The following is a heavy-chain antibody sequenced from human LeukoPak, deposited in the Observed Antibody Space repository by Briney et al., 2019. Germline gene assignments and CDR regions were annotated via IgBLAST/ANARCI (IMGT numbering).Heavy chain of an antibody. CDR3: ARLPVPLRYYGMDV. J-gene: IGHJ6*02. D-gene: IGHD3-10*02. CDR1: GFTFSSYS. CDR2: ISSGSSTI. V-gene: IGHV3-48*04. Sequence: GGSLRLSCAASGFTFSSYSMNWVRQAPGKGLEWVSYISSGSSTIYYADSAKGRLTISRDSAKNSLYPQMNSLRAEDTAVYYCARLPVPLRYYGMDVWGQGTTVTVSS.